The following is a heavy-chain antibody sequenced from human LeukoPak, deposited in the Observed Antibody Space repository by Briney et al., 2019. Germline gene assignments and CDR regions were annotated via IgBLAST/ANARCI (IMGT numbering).Heavy chain of an antibody. V-gene: IGHV3-7*01. CDR3: ATDRGWRTSGYYLYYFES. D-gene: IGHD3-3*01. J-gene: IGHJ4*02. CDR2: IKHDGSEE. Sequence: GGSLRLSCAASGFILSGYFMSWVRQAPGKGLEWVASIKHDGSEEYYVDSVRGRFTISRDNTKSSLYLQMSSLRAEDTAVYYCATDRGWRTSGYYLYYFESWGEGTLVTVSS. CDR1: GFILSGYF.